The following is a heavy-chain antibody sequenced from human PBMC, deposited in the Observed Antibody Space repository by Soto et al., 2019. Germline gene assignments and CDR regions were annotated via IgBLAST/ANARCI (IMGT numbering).Heavy chain of an antibody. J-gene: IGHJ3*02. D-gene: IGHD3-3*01. CDR2: ISWNSGSL. Sequence: EVQLVESGGGLLQPGRSLRLSCVGSGFTFEDYAMHWVRQVPGKGLEWVSGISWNSGSLGYADSVKGRFTISRDNAKNSPSLQTTSLRPEDTALHYCVKDGLKSVFGRVYDGSDIWGRGTMVTVSS. CDR1: GFTFEDYA. CDR3: VKDGLKSVFGRVYDGSDI. V-gene: IGHV3-9*01.